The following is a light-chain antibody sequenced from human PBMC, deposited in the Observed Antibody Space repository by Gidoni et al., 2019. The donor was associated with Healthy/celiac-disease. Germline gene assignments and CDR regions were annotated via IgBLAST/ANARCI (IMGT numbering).Light chain of an antibody. V-gene: IGKV1-39*01. CDR3: QQSYSTPPFT. J-gene: IGKJ4*01. Sequence: DIQMTQSPSSLSASVGDRVTITSRASQSISSYLNWYQQKPGKAPKLLIYAASSLHSGVPSRFSGSGSGTDFTLTISSLQSEDFATYYCQQSYSTPPFTFGGGTKVEIK. CDR2: AAS. CDR1: QSISSY.